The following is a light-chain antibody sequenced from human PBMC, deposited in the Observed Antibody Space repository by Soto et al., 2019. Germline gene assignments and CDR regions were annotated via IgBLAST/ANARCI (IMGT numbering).Light chain of an antibody. Sequence: ETVMTQSPVTLSVSPGERATLSCRASQSVGSNVAWYQQKPGQAPSLLIYGASTRATGIPVRFSGSGSGTEFTLTISSLQSEDFAVYYCQQYSNWPPVTFGGGTKLEIK. CDR1: QSVGSN. V-gene: IGKV3-15*01. J-gene: IGKJ4*01. CDR2: GAS. CDR3: QQYSNWPPVT.